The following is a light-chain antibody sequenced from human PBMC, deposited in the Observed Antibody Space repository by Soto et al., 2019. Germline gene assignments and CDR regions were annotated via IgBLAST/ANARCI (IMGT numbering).Light chain of an antibody. CDR3: QQYNNWPPYT. CDR1: QSVSSN. V-gene: IGKV3-15*01. Sequence: EIVMTQSPATLSVSPGERATLSCRASQSVSSNLAWYQKKPGQAPRLLIYAAFTRATGIPARFSGSGSGTEFTLTISSLQSEDFAVYYCQQYNNWPPYTCGQGTKLEIK. J-gene: IGKJ2*01. CDR2: AAF.